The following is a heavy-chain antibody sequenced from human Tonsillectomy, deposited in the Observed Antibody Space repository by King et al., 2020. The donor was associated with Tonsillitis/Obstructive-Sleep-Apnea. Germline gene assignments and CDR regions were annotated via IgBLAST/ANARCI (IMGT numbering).Heavy chain of an antibody. V-gene: IGHV4-59*01. CDR3: VRTAEGSYDFWSGMSDHYYYMDA. CDR1: GDSISRYY. J-gene: IGHJ6*03. D-gene: IGHD3-3*01. CDR2: IHHSGTT. Sequence: QLLESGPGLVKPSETLSLTCTVSGDSISRYYWSWIRQPPGKGLEWIGYIHHSGTTNYNPSLKSRVTIAVDTSKNQFSLKVTFVSAADAAVYFCVRTAEGSYDFWSGMSDHYYYMDAWGKGTTVTVS.